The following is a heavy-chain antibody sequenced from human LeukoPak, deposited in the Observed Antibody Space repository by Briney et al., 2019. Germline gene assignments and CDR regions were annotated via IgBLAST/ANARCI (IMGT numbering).Heavy chain of an antibody. CDR3: ARVKGAYDSSGYYYFDY. J-gene: IGHJ4*02. CDR1: GGSISSYS. CDR2: IYYSGST. Sequence: SSETLSLTCTVSGGSISSYSWSWIRQPPGKGLEWIGYIYYSGSTNYNPSLKSRVTISVDTSKNQFSLKLSSVTAADTAVYYCARVKGAYDSSGYYYFDYWGQGTLVTVSS. D-gene: IGHD3-22*01. V-gene: IGHV4-59*01.